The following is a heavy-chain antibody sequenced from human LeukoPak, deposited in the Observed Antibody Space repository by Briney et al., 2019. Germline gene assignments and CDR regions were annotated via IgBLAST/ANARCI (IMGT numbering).Heavy chain of an antibody. CDR3: AKLSSSWYWAFDY. CDR1: GFTFSSYG. CDR2: IRYDGSNK. Sequence: GGSLRLSCAASGFTFSSYGMHWVRQAPGKGLEWVAFIRYDGSNKYYADSVKGRFTISRDNSKNTLYLQMNSLRAEDTAVYYCAKLSSSWYWAFDYWGQGTLVTVSS. D-gene: IGHD6-13*01. V-gene: IGHV3-30*02. J-gene: IGHJ4*02.